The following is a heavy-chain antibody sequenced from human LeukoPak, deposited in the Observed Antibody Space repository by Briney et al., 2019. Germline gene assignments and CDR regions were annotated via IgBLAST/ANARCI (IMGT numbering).Heavy chain of an antibody. V-gene: IGHV7-4-1*02. J-gene: IGHJ4*02. D-gene: IGHD3-22*01. Sequence: SVKVSCTASVYTFTTYAMNSVRQAPGQGHECMGWINTNTGDPTYAQSFTGRVVFSFETTVSTAYLQISSLKAQHPALHSCARGPTYSSGYRFDYWGQGTLVTVSS. CDR2: INTNTGDP. CDR3: ARGPTYSSGYRFDY. CDR1: VYTFTTYA.